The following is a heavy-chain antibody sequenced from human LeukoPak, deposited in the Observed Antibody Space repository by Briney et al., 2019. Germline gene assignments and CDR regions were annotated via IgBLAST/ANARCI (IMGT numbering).Heavy chain of an antibody. V-gene: IGHV3-9*01. CDR3: AKNGDSRAYYFFYMDV. CDR1: GFTFDDYD. Sequence: GGSLRLSCAASGFTFDDYDMHWVRQASGKGLEWVSGISWNGGSIGYADSVKGRFTISRDNAKNSLYLQMNSLRVEDSALYYCAKNGDSRAYYFFYMDVWGKGTTVTVSS. D-gene: IGHD3-10*01. CDR2: ISWNGGSI. J-gene: IGHJ6*03.